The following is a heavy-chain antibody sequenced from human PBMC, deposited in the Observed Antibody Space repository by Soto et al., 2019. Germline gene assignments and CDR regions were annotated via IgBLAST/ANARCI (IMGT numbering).Heavy chain of an antibody. CDR1: GYKFTSCA. D-gene: IGHD3-22*01. J-gene: IGHJ4*02. CDR2: INAGNGNT. Sequence: SSVRVSCKASGYKFTSCAMHWVRQAPGQRLEWMGWINAGNGNTKYSQKFQGRVTITRDTSASTAYMELSSLRSEDTAVYYCARGSGYYYWDDYWGQGTLVTVS. CDR3: ARGSGYYYWDDY. V-gene: IGHV1-3*01.